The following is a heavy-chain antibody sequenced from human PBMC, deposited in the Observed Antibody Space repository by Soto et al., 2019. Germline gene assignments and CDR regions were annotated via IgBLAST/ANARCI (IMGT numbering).Heavy chain of an antibody. CDR2: IIPIFGTA. Sequence: QVQLVQSGAEVKKPGSSVKVSCKASGGTFSSYAISWVRQAPGQGLEWMGGIIPIFGTANYAQKFQGRVTITADESTSTSYMELSSLRSEDTAVYYCARVLRIAASADGGFDYWGQGTLVTVSS. J-gene: IGHJ4*02. CDR3: ARVLRIAASADGGFDY. D-gene: IGHD6-13*01. V-gene: IGHV1-69*01. CDR1: GGTFSSYA.